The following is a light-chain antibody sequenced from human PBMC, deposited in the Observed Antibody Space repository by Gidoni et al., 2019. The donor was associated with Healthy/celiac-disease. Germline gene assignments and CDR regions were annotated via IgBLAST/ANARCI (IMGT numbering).Light chain of an antibody. V-gene: IGKV1-39*01. CDR3: QQSYSTPET. CDR1: QSISSY. J-gene: IGKJ2*01. CDR2: AAS. Sequence: DIQTTQSPSSLSASVVDRVTITCPASQSISSYLNWYKQKPGKAPKLLIYAASSLQSGVPSRFSGSGSGTDFTLTISSLQPEDFATYYCQQSYSTPETFGQGTKLEIK.